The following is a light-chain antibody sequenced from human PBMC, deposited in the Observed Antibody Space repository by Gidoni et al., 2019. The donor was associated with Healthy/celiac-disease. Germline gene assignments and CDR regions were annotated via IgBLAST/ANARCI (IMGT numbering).Light chain of an antibody. J-gene: IGLJ3*02. V-gene: IGLV1-47*01. CDR1: SSNIGSNY. CDR2: RNN. CDR3: AAWDDSLSGWV. Sequence: QSVLTQPPPASWTPGQRVTIPCSGSSSNIGSNYVYWYQQLPGTAPKLLIYRNNQRPSGVPDRFSGSKSGTSASLAISGLRSEDEADYYCAAWDDSLSGWVFGGGTKLTVL.